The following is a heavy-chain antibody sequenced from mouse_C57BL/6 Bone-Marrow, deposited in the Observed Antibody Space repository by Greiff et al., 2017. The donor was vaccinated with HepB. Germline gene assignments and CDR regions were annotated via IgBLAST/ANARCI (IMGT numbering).Heavy chain of an antibody. V-gene: IGHV5-6*01. CDR3: ARDRFDYYFDY. CDR2: INTGGTYT. D-gene: IGHD2-14*01. J-gene: IGHJ2*01. CDR1: GFTFSTSG. Sequence: EVKLMESGGDLVKPGGSLKLSCVASGFTFSTSGMSWVRQTPDKRLEWVATINTGGTYTYYPDSVKGRFTISKDTAKSTLFLQMSSLKSEDTAIYYCARDRFDYYFDYWGQGTTLTVPS.